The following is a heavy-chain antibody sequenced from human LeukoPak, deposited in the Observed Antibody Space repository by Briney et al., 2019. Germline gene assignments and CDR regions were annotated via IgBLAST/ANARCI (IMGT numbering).Heavy chain of an antibody. Sequence: SETLSLTCTVSGASISSGAYYWSWIRQPPGKGLEWIGYIYYSGSTYYNPSPRSRVTISLDTSKNQLSLNLSSVTAADSAVYYCAREQYISEVGFDYWGQGTLVTVSS. CDR2: IYYSGST. D-gene: IGHD1/OR15-1a*01. J-gene: IGHJ4*02. CDR1: GASISSGAYY. CDR3: AREQYISEVGFDY. V-gene: IGHV4-30-4*08.